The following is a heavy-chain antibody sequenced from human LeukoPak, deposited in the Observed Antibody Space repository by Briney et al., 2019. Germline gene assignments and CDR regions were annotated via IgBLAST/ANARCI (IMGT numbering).Heavy chain of an antibody. J-gene: IGHJ4*02. Sequence: ASVKVSCKASGYTFTSYGISWVRQAPGQGLEWMGWISAYNGNTNYAQKFQGRVTMTRNTSISTAYMELSSLRSEDTAVYYCARRGGYYYDYDYWGQGTLVTVSS. V-gene: IGHV1-18*01. CDR2: ISAYNGNT. CDR3: ARRGGYYYDYDY. D-gene: IGHD3-22*01. CDR1: GYTFTSYG.